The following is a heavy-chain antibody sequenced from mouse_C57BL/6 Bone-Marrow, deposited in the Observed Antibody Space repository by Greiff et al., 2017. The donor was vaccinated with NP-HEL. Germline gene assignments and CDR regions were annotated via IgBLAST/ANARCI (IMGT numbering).Heavy chain of an antibody. Sequence: EVNVVESGGGLVQPGGSLKLSCAASGFTFSDYYMYWVRQTPEKRLEWVAYISNGGGSTYYPDTVKGRFTISRDNAKNTLYLQMSRLKSEDTAMYYCATLSAMDYWGQGTSVTVSS. J-gene: IGHJ4*01. V-gene: IGHV5-12*01. CDR1: GFTFSDYY. CDR2: ISNGGGST. CDR3: ATLSAMDY.